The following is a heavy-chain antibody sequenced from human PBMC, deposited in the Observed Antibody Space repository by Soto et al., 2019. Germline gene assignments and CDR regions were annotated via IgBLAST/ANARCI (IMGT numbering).Heavy chain of an antibody. V-gene: IGHV3-30*18. J-gene: IGHJ4*02. Sequence: PGGSLRLSCAASGFTFSSYGMHWVRQAPGKGLEWVAVISYDGSNKYYADSVKGRFTISRDNSKNTLYLQMNSLRAEDTAVYYCAKEQLYTTQQGSDYWAQGTLVTVSS. CDR1: GFTFSSYG. D-gene: IGHD6-13*01. CDR3: AKEQLYTTQQGSDY. CDR2: ISYDGSNK.